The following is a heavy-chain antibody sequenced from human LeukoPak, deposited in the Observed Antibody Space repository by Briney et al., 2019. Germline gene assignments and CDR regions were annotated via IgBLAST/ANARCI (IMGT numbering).Heavy chain of an antibody. J-gene: IGHJ4*02. CDR2: INPSGGST. D-gene: IGHD6-6*01. CDR1: GYTFTSYY. V-gene: IGHV1-46*01. CDR3: ARGRSIAARSHPHDY. Sequence: ASVKVSCKASGYTFTSYYMHWVRQAPGQGLEWMGIINPSGGSTSYVQKFQGRVTMTRDTSTSTVYMELSSLRSEDTALYYCARGRSIAARSHPHDYWGQGTLVTVSS.